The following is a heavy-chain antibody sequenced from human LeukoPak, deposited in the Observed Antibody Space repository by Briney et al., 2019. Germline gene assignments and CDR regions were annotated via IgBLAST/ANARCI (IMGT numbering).Heavy chain of an antibody. CDR3: AREQSDITVVAQAYFQY. CDR2: INPSGGST. V-gene: IGHV1-46*01. D-gene: IGHD6-19*01. CDR1: GYTFTSYY. J-gene: IGHJ1*01. Sequence: GASVKVSCKASGYTFTSYYMYWVRQAPGQGLEWMGIINPSGGSTSYAQRFQGRVTMTRDTSTSTVYMELSSLTSEDTAVYYCAREQSDITVVAQAYFQYWGQGTLVTVSS.